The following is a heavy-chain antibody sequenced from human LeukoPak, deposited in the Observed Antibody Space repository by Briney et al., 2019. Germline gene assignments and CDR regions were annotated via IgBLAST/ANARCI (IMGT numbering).Heavy chain of an antibody. Sequence: PSETLSLTCAVSGGSISSYYWSWIRQPAGKGLEWIGRIYTGGSTNYNPSLKSRVTMSVGTSKNQFSLKLSSVTAADTAVYYCARVAGYYYYYMDVWGKGTTVTISS. CDR2: IYTGGST. V-gene: IGHV4-4*07. CDR1: GGSISSYY. CDR3: ARVAGYYYYYMDV. J-gene: IGHJ6*03.